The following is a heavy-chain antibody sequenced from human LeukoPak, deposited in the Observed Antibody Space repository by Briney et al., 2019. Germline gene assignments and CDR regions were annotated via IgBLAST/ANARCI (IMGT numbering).Heavy chain of an antibody. D-gene: IGHD2-2*01. CDR3: AKDVRYCSSTSCYSPHYYYYYMDV. J-gene: IGHJ6*03. CDR2: IRYDGSNK. V-gene: IGHV3-30*02. CDR1: GFNLTNYA. Sequence: PGGSLRLSCTASGFNLTNYAMHWVRQAPGKGLEWVAFIRYDGSNKYYADSVKGRFTISRDNSKNTLYLQMNSLRAEDTAVYYCAKDVRYCSSTSCYSPHYYYYYMDVWGKGTTVTISS.